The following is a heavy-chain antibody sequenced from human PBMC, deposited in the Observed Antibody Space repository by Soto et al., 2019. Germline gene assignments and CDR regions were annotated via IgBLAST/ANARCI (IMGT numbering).Heavy chain of an antibody. CDR2: INHSGST. V-gene: IGHV4-34*01. D-gene: IGHD1-1*01. CDR1: GGSFSGYY. Sequence: QVQLQQRGAGLLKPSETLSLTCAVYGGSFSGYYWNWIRQPPGKGLEWIGEINHSGSTNYNPSLKSRVTISVNTSKNQFSLKLSSVTAADSAVYYCARGSGTIFDYWGQGTLVTV. CDR3: ARGSGTIFDY. J-gene: IGHJ4*02.